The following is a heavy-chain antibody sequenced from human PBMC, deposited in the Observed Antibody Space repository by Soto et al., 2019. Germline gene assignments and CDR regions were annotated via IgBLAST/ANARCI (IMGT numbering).Heavy chain of an antibody. CDR2: ISYDGSNK. D-gene: IGHD3-3*01. J-gene: IGHJ4*02. CDR1: GFTFSSYG. CDR3: ACWSGYFDFDY. Sequence: QVQLVESGGGVVQPGRSLRLSCAASGFTFSSYGMHWVRQAPGKGLEWVAVISYDGSNKYYADSVKGRFTISRDNSKNTLYLQMNSLRAEDTAVYCCACWSGYFDFDYWGQGTLVTVSS. V-gene: IGHV3-30*03.